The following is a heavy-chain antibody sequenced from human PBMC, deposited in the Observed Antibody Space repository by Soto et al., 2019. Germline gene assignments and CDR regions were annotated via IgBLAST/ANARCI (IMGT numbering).Heavy chain of an antibody. V-gene: IGHV4-4*02. J-gene: IGHJ6*02. CDR1: GGSINNGYW. CDR2: KHHSGST. CDR3: AYSSGWWRLDV. Sequence: QVHLQESGPGLVKPSGTLSLTCGVSGGSINNGYWWTWVRQPPGKGLEWIGEKHHSGSTNYNLSLTSRVSISLDKSKNQFSPLLSSVTAAVTAVYYCAYSSGWWRLDVWGQGPTVTVS. D-gene: IGHD6-19*01.